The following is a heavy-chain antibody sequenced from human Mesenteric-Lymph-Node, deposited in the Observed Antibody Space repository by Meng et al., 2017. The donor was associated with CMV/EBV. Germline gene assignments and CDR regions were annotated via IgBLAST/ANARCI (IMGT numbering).Heavy chain of an antibody. CDR2: IWYDGTNK. V-gene: IGHV3-33*01. J-gene: IGHJ5*02. CDR3: ARAGGSPS. D-gene: IGHD3-16*01. Sequence: GGSLRLSCAASGFTFSGYTMHWVRQAPGKGLEWVAVIWYDGTNKHYADSVKGRFTISRDNSKNTLYLQMNSLRADDTAVYYCARAGGSPSWGQGTLVTVSS. CDR1: GFTFSGYT.